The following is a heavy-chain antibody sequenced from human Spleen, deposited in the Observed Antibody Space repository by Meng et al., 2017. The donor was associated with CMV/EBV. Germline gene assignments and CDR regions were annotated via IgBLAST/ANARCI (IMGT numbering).Heavy chain of an antibody. Sequence: VKVSCKASGGTFNTIAWVRQAPGQGLEWMGRIIPDLGITNYAQKFQGRVTITADKSTSTAYMEVTSLRSEDTAVYYCARPFDRGFDPWGQGTLVTVSS. J-gene: IGHJ5*02. D-gene: IGHD1-14*01. CDR3: ARPFDRGFDP. CDR2: IIPDLGIT. CDR1: GGTFNT. V-gene: IGHV1-69*02.